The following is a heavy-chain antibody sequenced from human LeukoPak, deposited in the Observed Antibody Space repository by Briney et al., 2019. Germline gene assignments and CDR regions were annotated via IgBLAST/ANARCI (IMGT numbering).Heavy chain of an antibody. D-gene: IGHD2-2*01. Sequence: GGSLRLSCAASGFTFSSYAMHWVRQAPGKGLEWVAVISYDGSNKYYADSVKGRFTISRDNSKNTLYLQMNGLRAEDTAVYYCARGRTVPPDYWGQGTLVTVSS. CDR1: GFTFSSYA. CDR2: ISYDGSNK. CDR3: ARGRTVPPDY. J-gene: IGHJ4*02. V-gene: IGHV3-30-3*01.